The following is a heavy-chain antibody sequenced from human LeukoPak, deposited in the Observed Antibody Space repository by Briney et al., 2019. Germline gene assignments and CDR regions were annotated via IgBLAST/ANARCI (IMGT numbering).Heavy chain of an antibody. J-gene: IGHJ3*02. CDR3: ARDWIQLWFGAFDI. D-gene: IGHD5-18*01. CDR2: ISSSSSYI. CDR1: GFTFSSYS. V-gene: IGHV3-21*01. Sequence: PGGSLRLSCAASGFTFSSYSMNWVRQAPGKGLEWVSSISSSSSYIYYADSVKGRFTTSRDNAKNSLYLQMNSLRAEDTAVYYCARDWIQLWFGAFDIWGQGTMVTVSS.